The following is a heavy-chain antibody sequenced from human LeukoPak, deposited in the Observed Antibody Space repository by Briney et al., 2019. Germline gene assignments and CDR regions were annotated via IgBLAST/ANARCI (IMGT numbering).Heavy chain of an antibody. V-gene: IGHV3-48*03. CDR2: ISSSGSTI. J-gene: IGHJ4*02. CDR1: GFTFSSYE. CDR3: ARASFLAPKAFDY. D-gene: IGHD2/OR15-2a*01. Sequence: GGSLRLSCAASGFTFSSYEMNWVRQAPGKGLEWVSYISSSGSTIYYADSVKGRFTISRDNAKNSLYLQVDSLRAEDTAVYYCARASFLAPKAFDYWGQGTLVTVSS.